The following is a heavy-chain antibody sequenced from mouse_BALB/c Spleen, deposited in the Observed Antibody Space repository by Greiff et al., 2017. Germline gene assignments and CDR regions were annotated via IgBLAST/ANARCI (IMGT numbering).Heavy chain of an antibody. Sequence: EVKLVESGGDLVKPGGSLKLSCAASGFTFSSYGMSWVRQTPDKRLEWVATISSGGSYTYYPDSVKGRFTISRDNAKNTLYLQMSSLKSEDTAMYYCARITTLVLDYWGQGTTLTVSS. J-gene: IGHJ2*01. V-gene: IGHV5-6*01. D-gene: IGHD1-1*01. CDR1: GFTFSSYG. CDR2: ISSGGSYT. CDR3: ARITTLVLDY.